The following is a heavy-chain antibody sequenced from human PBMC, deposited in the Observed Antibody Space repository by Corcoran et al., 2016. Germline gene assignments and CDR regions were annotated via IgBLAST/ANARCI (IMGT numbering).Heavy chain of an antibody. V-gene: IGHV1-69*01. D-gene: IGHD5-18*01. CDR1: GGTFSSYA. J-gene: IGHJ5*02. CDR2: IIPIFGTA. Sequence: QVQLVQSGAEVKKPGSSVKVSCKASGGTFSSYAISWVRQAPGQGLEWMGGIIPIFGTANYAQQFQGRVTITADESTSTAYMELSSLRSEDTAGYYCARQIGDTAMVGNWFDPWGQGTLVTVSS. CDR3: ARQIGDTAMVGNWFDP.